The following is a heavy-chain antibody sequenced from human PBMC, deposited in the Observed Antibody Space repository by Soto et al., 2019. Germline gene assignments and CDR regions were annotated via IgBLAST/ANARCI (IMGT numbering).Heavy chain of an antibody. CDR3: ASIAAPGTTHFDF. Sequence: XGTLSLTCTVSGGSLGSSGYYWGWIRQSPGKGLEWIGNIYYSGNTFYNPSLKSRVTISVDTSKNQIYLHLSAVTAADTAIFYCASIAAPGTTHFDFWGQGTLVTVSS. D-gene: IGHD6-13*01. CDR1: GGSLGSSGYY. J-gene: IGHJ4*02. V-gene: IGHV4-39*01. CDR2: IYYSGNT.